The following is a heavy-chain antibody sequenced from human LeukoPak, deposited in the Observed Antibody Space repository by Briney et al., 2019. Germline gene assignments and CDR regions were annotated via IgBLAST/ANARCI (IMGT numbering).Heavy chain of an antibody. D-gene: IGHD1-1*01. Sequence: PGGPLRLSCAASGFIFSDYYMNWIRQAPGKGLEWVSYISSSSSYTNYADSVQGRFTISRDNAKNSLYLQMNSLRAEDTAVYYCARGTRSPVHHFGYWGQGTLVTVSS. CDR3: ARGTRSPVHHFGY. CDR1: GFIFSDYY. CDR2: ISSSSSYT. J-gene: IGHJ4*02. V-gene: IGHV3-11*06.